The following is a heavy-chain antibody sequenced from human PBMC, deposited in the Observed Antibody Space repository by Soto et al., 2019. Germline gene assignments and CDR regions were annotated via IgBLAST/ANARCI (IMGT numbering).Heavy chain of an antibody. D-gene: IGHD4-17*01. CDR2: INHSGST. CDR1: GGSFSGYY. V-gene: IGHV4-34*01. CDR3: ARWYGDFRDWFDP. J-gene: IGHJ5*02. Sequence: SETLSLTCAVYGGSFSGYYWSWIRQPPGKGLEWIGEINHSGSTNYNPSLKSRVTISVDTSKNQFSLKLSSVTAADTAVYYCARWYGDFRDWFDPWGQGTLVTVSS.